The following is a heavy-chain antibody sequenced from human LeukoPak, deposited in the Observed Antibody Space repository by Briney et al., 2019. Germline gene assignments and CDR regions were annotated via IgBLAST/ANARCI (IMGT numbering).Heavy chain of an antibody. Sequence: GSLRLSCAASGFTFSSNYMSWVRQAPGKGLEWVSVIYSGGSTYYADSVKGRFTISRDNSKNTLYLQMNSLRAEDTAVYYCARGGARGYYGSGSAWDYWGQGTLVTVSS. CDR2: IYSGGST. CDR3: ARGGARGYYGSGSAWDY. V-gene: IGHV3-53*01. CDR1: GFTFSSNY. J-gene: IGHJ4*02. D-gene: IGHD3-10*01.